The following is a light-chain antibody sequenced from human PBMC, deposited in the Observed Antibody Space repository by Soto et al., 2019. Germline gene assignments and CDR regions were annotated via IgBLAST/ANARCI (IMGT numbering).Light chain of an antibody. CDR2: GAS. CDR1: QSVSSTY. Sequence: EIVLTQSPGTLSLSPGERATLSCRASQSVSSTYLAWYQQKPGQAPSLLIYGASRRATGIPDRFSGSGSGTDFTITISRLATEDFSVYYCQHYERSPTTFGGGTNVEI. V-gene: IGKV3-20*01. CDR3: QHYERSPTT. J-gene: IGKJ4*01.